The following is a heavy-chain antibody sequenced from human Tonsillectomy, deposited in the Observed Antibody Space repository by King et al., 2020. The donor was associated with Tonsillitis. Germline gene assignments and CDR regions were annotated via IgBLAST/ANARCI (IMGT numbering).Heavy chain of an antibody. D-gene: IGHD6-13*01. J-gene: IGHJ3*02. V-gene: IGHV2-5*02. CDR3: SHRRLGIAAAGAFDI. CDR2: IYWDDDK. CDR1: GFSLSTSGVG. Sequence: TLKESGPTLVKPTQTLTLTCTFSGFSLSTSGVGVGWIRQPPGKALEWLALIYWDDDKRDSPSLKSRLTITKETSKNQVVLTMTNMDPVDTATYYWSHRRLGIAAAGAFDIWGQGTMVTVSS.